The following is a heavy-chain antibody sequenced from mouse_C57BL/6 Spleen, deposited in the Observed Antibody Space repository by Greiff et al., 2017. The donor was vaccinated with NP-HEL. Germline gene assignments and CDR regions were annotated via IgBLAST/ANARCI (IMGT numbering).Heavy chain of an antibody. CDR1: GYTFTGYW. CDR3: ARGGTSGVALDY. V-gene: IGHV1-9*01. Sequence: QVQLQQSGAELVKPGASVKLSCKASGYTFTGYWLEWVQQTPGHGLEWIGEIFPGGRRTNYNEKFKGKATFTEDTSSNTAYMQISSLTAEDSAIYSCARGGTSGVALDYWGQGTTLTVSS. CDR2: IFPGGRRT. D-gene: IGHD1-1*01. J-gene: IGHJ2*01.